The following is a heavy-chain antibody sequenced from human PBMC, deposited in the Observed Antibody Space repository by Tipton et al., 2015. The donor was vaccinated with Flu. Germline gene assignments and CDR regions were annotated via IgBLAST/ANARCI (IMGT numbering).Heavy chain of an antibody. D-gene: IGHD4-11*01. J-gene: IGHJ5*02. V-gene: IGHV4-34*01. CDR2: VNHSRP. CDR1: GGSLRGSF. Sequence: TLSLTCAVYGGSLRGSFWSWIRQPPGKGLEWIGEVNHSRPNPSLKSRVTISVDTSKNQFFLNLRSVTAADTAVYYCARRDYSNYVSEPKNWFDPWGQGTLVTVSS. CDR3: ARRDYSNYVSEPKNWFDP.